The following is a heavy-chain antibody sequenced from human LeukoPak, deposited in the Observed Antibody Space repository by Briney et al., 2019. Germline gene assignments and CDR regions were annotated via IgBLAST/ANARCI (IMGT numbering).Heavy chain of an antibody. CDR1: GYTFINYY. D-gene: IGHD2-2*01. V-gene: IGHV1-46*01. Sequence: ASVTVSCKPSGYTFINYYLHWVRQAPGQGPEWKGIIKPSDGSTQYPQKFQGRVTMTRDMSSSAVCMELSSPTPEDTAMYYCAREPPESYRFEYWGQGAPVTVSS. J-gene: IGHJ4*02. CDR3: AREPPESYRFEY. CDR2: IKPSDGST.